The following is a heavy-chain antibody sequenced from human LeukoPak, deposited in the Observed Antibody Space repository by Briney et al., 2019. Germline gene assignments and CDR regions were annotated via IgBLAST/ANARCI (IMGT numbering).Heavy chain of an antibody. D-gene: IGHD3-22*01. CDR2: IYTSGST. V-gene: IGHV4-61*02. CDR3: ARDSRDSSFGRTHFDY. CDR1: GGSISSGSYY. J-gene: IGHJ4*02. Sequence: PSQTLSLTCTVSGGSISSGSYYWSWIRQPAGKGLEWIGRIYTSGSTNYNPSLKSRVTMSVDTSKNQFSLKLSSVTAADTAVYYCARDSRDSSFGRTHFDYWGQGTLVTVSS.